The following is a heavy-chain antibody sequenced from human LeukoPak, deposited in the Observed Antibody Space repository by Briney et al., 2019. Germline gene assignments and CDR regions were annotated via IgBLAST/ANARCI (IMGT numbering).Heavy chain of an antibody. J-gene: IGHJ3*02. V-gene: IGHV5-51*01. CDR2: IYPGDSDT. CDR3: ARAANRGDALDI. CDR1: GYSFTSYW. D-gene: IGHD6-13*01. Sequence: PGESLKISCKGSGYSFTSYWIGWVRQMPGKGLEWMGIIYPGDSDTRYSPSFQGQVTISAGKSITTAYLQWSSLRASDTAMYYRARAANRGDALDIWRQGTMVTVFS.